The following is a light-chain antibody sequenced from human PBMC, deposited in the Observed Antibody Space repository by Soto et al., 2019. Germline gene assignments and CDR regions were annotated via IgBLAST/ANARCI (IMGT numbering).Light chain of an antibody. V-gene: IGKV3-15*01. CDR1: QSVSSN. Sequence: EIVMTQSPATLSVSPCERATLSSRASQSVSSNLAWYQQQPGQAPRLLIYGASTRATGFPARFSGSGSGTEFTLTISSLQSEDFAVYYCQQYNNWPLTFGGGTKVDI. CDR2: GAS. J-gene: IGKJ4*01. CDR3: QQYNNWPLT.